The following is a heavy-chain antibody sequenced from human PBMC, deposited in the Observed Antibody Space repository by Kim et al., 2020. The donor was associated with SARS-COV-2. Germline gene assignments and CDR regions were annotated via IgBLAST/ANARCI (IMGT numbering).Heavy chain of an antibody. CDR3: AKDWEGYCSGGSCLHWFDP. V-gene: IGHV3-30*02. Sequence: GRFTISRDNSKNTLYLQMNSLRAEDTAVYYCAKDWEGYCSGGSCLHWFDPWGQGTLVTVSS. J-gene: IGHJ5*02. D-gene: IGHD2-15*01.